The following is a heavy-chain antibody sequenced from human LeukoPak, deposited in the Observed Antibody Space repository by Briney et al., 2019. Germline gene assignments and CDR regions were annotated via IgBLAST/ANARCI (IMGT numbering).Heavy chain of an antibody. J-gene: IGHJ4*02. CDR1: GFTFSSYA. D-gene: IGHD3-16*01. CDR2: ISGSGGST. CDR3: ARSRGPPTYFDY. Sequence: GGSLRLSCAASGFTFSSYAMSWVRQAPGKGLEWVSAISGSGGSTYYADSVKGRFTISRDNAKNSLYLQMTSLRAEDTAVYYCARSRGPPTYFDYWGQGTLVTVSS. V-gene: IGHV3-23*01.